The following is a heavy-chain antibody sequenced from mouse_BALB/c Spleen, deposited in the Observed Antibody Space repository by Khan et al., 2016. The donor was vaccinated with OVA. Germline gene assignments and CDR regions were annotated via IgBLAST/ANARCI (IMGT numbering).Heavy chain of an antibody. V-gene: IGHV1-7*01. Sequence: QVQLKQSGAELAKPGASVKMSCKASSYTFTNYWMHWVKQRPGQGLEWIGYINPSTDYTEYNQKFKDKATLTADKSSNTAYMQLTSLTSEDSALYYCVNHGSSSAWFTYWGQGTLVTVSA. CDR3: VNHGSSSAWFTY. CDR2: INPSTDYT. D-gene: IGHD1-1*01. CDR1: SYTFTNYW. J-gene: IGHJ3*01.